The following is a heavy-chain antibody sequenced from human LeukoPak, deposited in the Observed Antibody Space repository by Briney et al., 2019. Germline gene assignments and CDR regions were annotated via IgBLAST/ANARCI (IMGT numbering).Heavy chain of an antibody. CDR2: ISSSSDSI. D-gene: IGHD6-13*01. CDR3: AKDDNSWSLDY. Sequence: GGSLRLSCAASGFILSNYNMNWVRQAPGEGLAWLSYISSSSDSIYYADSVKGRFTIFRDTAKNSLYLQMNSLRAEDTAFYYCAKDDNSWSLDYWGQGTLVTVSS. J-gene: IGHJ4*02. CDR1: GFILSNYN. V-gene: IGHV3-48*04.